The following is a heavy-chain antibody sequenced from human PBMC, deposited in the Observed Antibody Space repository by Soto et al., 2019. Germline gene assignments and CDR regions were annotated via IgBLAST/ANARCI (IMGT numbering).Heavy chain of an antibody. J-gene: IGHJ5*02. Sequence: SETLSLTCAVSGDSIIGIYHWAWIRQSPGRGLEWIGSIYYSGSTYHNPSLKSRVTMSVDTSKNQFSLKLRSVTAADSGVFYCARHRTAAAGSDYRFDPWGQGTLVTVSS. CDR1: GDSIIGIYH. V-gene: IGHV4-39*01. CDR3: ARHRTAAAGSDYRFDP. D-gene: IGHD6-13*01. CDR2: IYYSGST.